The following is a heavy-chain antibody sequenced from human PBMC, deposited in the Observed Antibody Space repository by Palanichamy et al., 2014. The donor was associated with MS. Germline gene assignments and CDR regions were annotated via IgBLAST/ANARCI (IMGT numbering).Heavy chain of an antibody. CDR2: ISAYNGNT. D-gene: IGHD3-3*01. Sequence: VQLVQSGAEVKKPGASVKVSCKASGYTFTSYGISWVRQAPGQGLEWMGWISAYNGNTNYAQKLQGRVTMTTDTSTSTAYMELRSLRSDDTAVYYRARASYYDFWSGYYAYYYGMDVWGQGTTVTVSS. J-gene: IGHJ6*02. CDR3: ARASYYDFWSGYYAYYYGMDV. V-gene: IGHV1-18*01. CDR1: GYTFTSYG.